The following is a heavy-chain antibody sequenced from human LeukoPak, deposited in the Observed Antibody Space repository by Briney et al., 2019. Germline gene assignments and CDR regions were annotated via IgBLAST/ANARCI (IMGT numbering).Heavy chain of an antibody. J-gene: IGHJ4*02. CDR3: ARFTRYDGGGYYLDY. Sequence: KTSETLSLTCTVSGGSISSYWWSWVRQPPGKGLEWIGHIFHSGSTTYNASLQSRVTISVDTSKNQFSLNLNSVTAADTALYYCARFTRYDGGGYYLDYWGQGTLVTVSS. V-gene: IGHV4-59*08. D-gene: IGHD3-22*01. CDR2: IFHSGST. CDR1: GGSISSYW.